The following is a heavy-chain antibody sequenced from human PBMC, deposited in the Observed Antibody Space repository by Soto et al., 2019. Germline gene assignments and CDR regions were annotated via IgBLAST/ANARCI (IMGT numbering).Heavy chain of an antibody. V-gene: IGHV1-8*01. D-gene: IGHD6-25*01. CDR3: ARRKERSGPYYLDY. CDR1: GYTFATYD. Sequence: QVQLVQSGAEVKKPGASVKVSCKASGYTFATYDFAWVRQATGQGLEWMGWMNPNTGNTGYAQAFRGRVTMTRNTSITTAYMALTSLRSEDTAVYFCARRKERSGPYYLDYWGQGTQFTFSS. CDR2: MNPNTGNT. J-gene: IGHJ4*02.